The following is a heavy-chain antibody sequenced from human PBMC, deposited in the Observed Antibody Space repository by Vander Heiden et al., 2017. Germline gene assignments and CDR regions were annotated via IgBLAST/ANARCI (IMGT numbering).Heavy chain of an antibody. CDR1: GFSLPGSGVG. V-gene: IGHV2-5*02. D-gene: IGHD2-15*01. CDR2: FYWDDEK. J-gene: IGHJ4*02. CDR3: AHSRRRIDCVGGNCYHFDY. Sequence: HITLKESGPTLVKPTQTLTLTCTFSGFSLPGSGVGVGWIRQLPGKALEWLALFYWDDEKRYSPSRTNRLTITKDTSKDQVVLTMSNMDPVDTATYYCAHSRRRIDCVGGNCYHFDYWGQGTLVTVSS.